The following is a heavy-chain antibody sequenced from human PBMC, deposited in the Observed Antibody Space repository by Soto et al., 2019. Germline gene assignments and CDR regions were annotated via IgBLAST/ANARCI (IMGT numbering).Heavy chain of an antibody. CDR3: TTGFTFGGVIVNHGHGEDQIDY. Sequence: GGSLRLSCAASGFTFSNAWMSWVRQAPGKGLEWVGRIKSKTDGGTTDYAAPVKGRFTISRDDSKNTLYLQMNSLKTEDTAVYYCTTGFTFGGVIVNHGHGEDQIDYWGQGTLVTVSS. V-gene: IGHV3-15*01. J-gene: IGHJ4*02. CDR2: IKSKTDGGTT. CDR1: GFTFSNAW. D-gene: IGHD3-16*02.